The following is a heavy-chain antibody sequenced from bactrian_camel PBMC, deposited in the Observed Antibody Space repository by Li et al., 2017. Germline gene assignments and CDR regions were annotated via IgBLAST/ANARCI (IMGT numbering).Heavy chain of an antibody. D-gene: IGHD3*01. CDR3: ARDDICSGSWCY. Sequence: HVQLVESGGGLVQPGESLRLSCAASGFTFSWFWMYWVRQAPGKGLEWISTINSGGSGTYYADSVKGRVTISRDNAKNTLYLQLNGLKTEDTAMYYCARDDICSGSWCYRGQGTQVTVS. CDR2: INSGGSGT. J-gene: IGHJ4*01. V-gene: IGHV3S1*01. CDR1: GFTFSWFW.